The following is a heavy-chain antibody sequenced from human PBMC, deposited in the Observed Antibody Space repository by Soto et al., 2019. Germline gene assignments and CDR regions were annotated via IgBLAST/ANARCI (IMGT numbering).Heavy chain of an antibody. CDR3: ASRDPGTSVDH. CDR1: GGSFTSNNW. D-gene: IGHD1-7*01. V-gene: IGHV4-4*02. Sequence: PSETLSLTCAVSGGSFTSNNWWTWVRQPPGQGLEWIGEIYRTGSTNYHPSLKSRVTISRDKSEKQISLKVTSLTAADTAVYYCASRDPGTSVDHWGQGTLVTVSS. CDR2: IYRTGST. J-gene: IGHJ5*02.